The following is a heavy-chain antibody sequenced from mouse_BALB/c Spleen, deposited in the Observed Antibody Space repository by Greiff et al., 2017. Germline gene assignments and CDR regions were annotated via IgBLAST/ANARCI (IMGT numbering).Heavy chain of an antibody. CDR2: ISDGGSYT. CDR1: GFTFSDYY. Sequence: EVKLVESGGGLVKPGGSLKLSCAASGFTFSDYYMYWVRQTPKKRLEWVATISDGGSYTYYPDSVKGRFTISRDNAKNNLYLQMSSLKSEDTAMYYCARDPTATAMDYWGQGTSVTVSS. V-gene: IGHV5-4*02. J-gene: IGHJ4*01. CDR3: ARDPTATAMDY. D-gene: IGHD1-2*01.